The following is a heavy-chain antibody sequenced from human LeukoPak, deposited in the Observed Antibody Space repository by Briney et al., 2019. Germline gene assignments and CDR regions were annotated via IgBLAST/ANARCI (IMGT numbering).Heavy chain of an antibody. J-gene: IGHJ4*02. D-gene: IGHD3-10*01. V-gene: IGHV1-69*01. CDR3: ARDTYYYGSGSYMFDY. Sequence: ASVKVSCKASGGTFSSYAISWVRQAPGQGLEWMGGIIPIFGTVNYAQKFQGRVTITADESTSTAYMELSSLRSEDTAVYYCARDTYYYGSGSYMFDYWGQGTLVTVSS. CDR1: GGTFSSYA. CDR2: IIPIFGTV.